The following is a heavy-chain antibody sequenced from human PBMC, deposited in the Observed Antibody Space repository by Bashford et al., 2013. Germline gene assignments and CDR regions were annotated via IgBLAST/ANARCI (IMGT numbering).Heavy chain of an antibody. Sequence: LSLTCTVSGGSIYSGDFYWSWIRQAPGKGLEWISYISGSSSFTNYTDSVKGRFTISRDNAKNSLYLQMLSLRAEDTAVYYCARRDTVRGASKLDPWGQGTLVTVSS. CDR3: ARRDTVRGASKLDP. J-gene: IGHJ5*02. CDR1: GGSIYSGDFY. V-gene: IGHV3-11*06. CDR2: ISGSSSFT. D-gene: IGHD3-10*01.